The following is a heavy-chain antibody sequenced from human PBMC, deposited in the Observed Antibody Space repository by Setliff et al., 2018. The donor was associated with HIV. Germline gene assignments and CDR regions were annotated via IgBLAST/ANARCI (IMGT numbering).Heavy chain of an antibody. CDR3: ARTLWFEESASYDDFVI. D-gene: IGHD3-10*01. V-gene: IGHV4-34*01. Sequence: PSETLSLTCADDGGSLSDYFWTWIRQPPGKGLGWIGKIRTSGGTNYNPSLKSRVTISVDSSKNQFSLKLSSVNAADTAVYFCARTLWFEESASYDDFVIWGQGTMVTVSS. J-gene: IGHJ3*02. CDR1: GGSLSDYF. CDR2: IRTSGGT.